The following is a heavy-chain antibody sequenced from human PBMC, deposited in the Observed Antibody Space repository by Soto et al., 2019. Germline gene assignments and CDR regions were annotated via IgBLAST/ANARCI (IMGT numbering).Heavy chain of an antibody. D-gene: IGHD1-26*01. CDR3: AKVPVGATGRFDY. CDR1: GFTFSNYA. CDR2: ISGSGGST. J-gene: IGHJ4*02. V-gene: IGHV3-23*01. Sequence: GALRLSCAGSGFTFSNYAMSWVRQAPGKGLAWVSAISGSGGSTYYADSVKGRFTISRDNSKNTLYLQMNSLRAEDTALYYCAKVPVGATGRFDYWGQGTLVTVSS.